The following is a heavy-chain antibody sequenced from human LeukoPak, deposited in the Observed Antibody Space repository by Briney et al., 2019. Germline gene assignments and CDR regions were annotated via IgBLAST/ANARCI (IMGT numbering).Heavy chain of an antibody. V-gene: IGHV3-7*01. CDR1: GFTFSSYW. CDR3: ARDGDGDGYYYYYCYMDV. D-gene: IGHD5-24*01. CDR2: IKQDGSEK. Sequence: GGSLRLSCAASGFTFSSYWMSWVRQAPGKGLEWVANIKQDGSEKYYVDSVKGRFTISRDNAKNSLYLQMNSLRAEDTAVYYCARDGDGDGYYYYYCYMDVWGKGTTVTVSS. J-gene: IGHJ6*03.